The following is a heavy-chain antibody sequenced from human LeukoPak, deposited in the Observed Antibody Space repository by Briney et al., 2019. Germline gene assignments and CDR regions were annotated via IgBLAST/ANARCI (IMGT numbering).Heavy chain of an antibody. CDR1: GFTFSSYS. J-gene: IGHJ6*02. D-gene: IGHD3-10*01. Sequence: GGSLRLSCAASGFTFSSYSMNWVRQAPGKGLEWVSSISSSSSYIYYADSVKGRFTISRDNAKNSLYLQMNSLRAEDTAVYYCARDGYYYVSGSYPAGPYYYYYGMDVWGQGTTVTVSS. V-gene: IGHV3-21*01. CDR3: ARDGYYYVSGSYPAGPYYYYYGMDV. CDR2: ISSSSSYI.